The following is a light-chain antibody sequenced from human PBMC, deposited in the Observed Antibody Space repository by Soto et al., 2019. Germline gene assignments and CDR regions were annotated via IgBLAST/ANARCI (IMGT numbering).Light chain of an antibody. CDR3: QQFAISTT. CDR2: DAS. J-gene: IGKJ1*01. V-gene: IGKV1-5*01. Sequence: EIQMTQSRSSVSASVGDRVTITYRASHNIERWMAWYQQKPGKAPSPLIFDASTLHSGVPSRFSGXXSGTDFTLTISSLQPDDFAAYDCQQFAISTTFGQ. CDR1: HNIERW.